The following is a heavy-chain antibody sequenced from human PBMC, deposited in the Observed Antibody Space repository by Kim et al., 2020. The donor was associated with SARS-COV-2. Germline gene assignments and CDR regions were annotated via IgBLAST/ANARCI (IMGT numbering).Heavy chain of an antibody. J-gene: IGHJ6*02. Sequence: SVKVSCKASGGTFSSYAISWVRQAPGQGLEWMGGIIPIFGTANYAQKFQGRVTITADESTSTAYMELSSLRSEDTAVYYCARDGTWSSGWYCCYYYGMDVWGQGTTVTVSS. CDR3: ARDGTWSSGWYCCYYYGMDV. CDR1: GGTFSSYA. D-gene: IGHD6-19*01. V-gene: IGHV1-69*13. CDR2: IIPIFGTA.